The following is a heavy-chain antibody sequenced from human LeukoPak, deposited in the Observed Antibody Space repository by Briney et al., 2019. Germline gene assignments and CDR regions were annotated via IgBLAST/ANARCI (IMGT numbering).Heavy chain of an antibody. V-gene: IGHV3-74*01. CDR1: GFTFSSYW. CDR3: ARAEYYYDSSGYYSPYFDY. J-gene: IGHJ4*02. Sequence: GGSLRLSCAASGFTFSSYWMHWVRQAPGKGLVWVSRINSDGSSTSYADSVKGRFTISRDNAKNTLYLQMNSLRAEDTAVYYCARAEYYYDSSGYYSPYFDYWGQGTLVTFSS. CDR2: INSDGSST. D-gene: IGHD3-22*01.